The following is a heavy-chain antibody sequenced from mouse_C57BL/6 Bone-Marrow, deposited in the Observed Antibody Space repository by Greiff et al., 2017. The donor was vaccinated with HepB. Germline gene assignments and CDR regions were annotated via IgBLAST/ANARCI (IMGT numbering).Heavy chain of an antibody. CDR3: ARRYYDYDGGYYFDY. Sequence: EVQRVESGPGLAKPSQTLSLTCSVTGYSITSDYWNWIRKFPGNKLEYMGYISYSGSTYYNPSLKSRISITRDTSTNQYYRQLNSVTTEDTATYYCARRYYDYDGGYYFDYWGQGTTLTVSS. V-gene: IGHV3-8*01. D-gene: IGHD2-4*01. J-gene: IGHJ2*01. CDR1: GYSITSDY. CDR2: ISYSGST.